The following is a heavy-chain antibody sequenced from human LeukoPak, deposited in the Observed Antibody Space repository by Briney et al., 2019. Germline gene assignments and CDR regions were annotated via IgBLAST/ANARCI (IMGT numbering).Heavy chain of an antibody. D-gene: IGHD5-18*01. CDR3: ARARYSYGYDY. Sequence: GGFLRLSCAASGFTFSSYDMHWVRQATGKGLEWVSAIGTAGDTYYPGSVKGRFTISRENAKNSLYLQMNSLRAGDTAVYYCARARYSYGYDYWGQGTLVTVSS. V-gene: IGHV3-13*01. CDR2: IGTAGDT. J-gene: IGHJ4*02. CDR1: GFTFSSYD.